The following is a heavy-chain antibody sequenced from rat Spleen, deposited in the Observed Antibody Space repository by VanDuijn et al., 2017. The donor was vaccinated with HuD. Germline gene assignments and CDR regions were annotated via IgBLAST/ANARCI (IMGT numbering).Heavy chain of an antibody. CDR3: ARDGQWFDY. V-gene: IGHV5-17*01. J-gene: IGHJ2*01. Sequence: EVQLVESDGGLVQPGRSLKLSCAASGFTFSDYYMAWVRQAPTKGLEWVATIIYDGSTTYHRDSVKGRFTISRDNAKSTLHLQMDSLRSEDTATYYCARDGQWFDYWGQGVMVTVSS. D-gene: IGHD1-1*01. CDR1: GFTFSDYY. CDR2: IIYDGSTT.